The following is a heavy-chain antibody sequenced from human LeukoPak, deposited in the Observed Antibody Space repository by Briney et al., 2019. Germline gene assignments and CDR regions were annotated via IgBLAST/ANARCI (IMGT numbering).Heavy chain of an antibody. CDR2: ISGSGTNT. D-gene: IGHD3-10*02. CDR1: GFTFSSYG. CDR3: AELGITMIGGV. Sequence: GGSLRLSCAASGFTFSSYGMSWVRQAPGKGLEWVSGISGSGTNTNYADSVKGRFTISRDNSKNTVYLQMNSLRAEDTAVYYCAELGITMIGGVWGKGTTVTISS. V-gene: IGHV3-23*01. J-gene: IGHJ6*04.